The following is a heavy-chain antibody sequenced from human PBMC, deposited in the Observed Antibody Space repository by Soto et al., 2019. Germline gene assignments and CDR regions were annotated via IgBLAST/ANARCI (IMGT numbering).Heavy chain of an antibody. D-gene: IGHD2-2*01. CDR3: AREAVVISNYFDY. V-gene: IGHV3-66*01. CDR2: IYSGGST. CDR1: GFTVSSNY. Sequence: GGSLRLSCAASGFTVSSNYMSWVRQAPGKGLEWVSVIYSGGSTYYADSVKGRFTISRDNSKNTLYLQMNSLRAEDTVVYYCAREAVVISNYFDYWGQGTLVTVSS. J-gene: IGHJ4*02.